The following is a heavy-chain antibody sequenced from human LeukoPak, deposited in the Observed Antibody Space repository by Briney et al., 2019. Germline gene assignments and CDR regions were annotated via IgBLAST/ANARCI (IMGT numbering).Heavy chain of an antibody. Sequence: ASVKVSCKASGYTFTTYGISWVRQAPGQGLEWMGWINPYNDNTNYAQNLQGRVTMTTVTSTTTAYMELRSLRSDDTAVYYCARRQHYYDSRDYSAYDAFDIWGQGTMVTVSS. CDR2: INPYNDNT. V-gene: IGHV1-18*01. D-gene: IGHD3-22*01. J-gene: IGHJ3*02. CDR3: ARRQHYYDSRDYSAYDAFDI. CDR1: GYTFTTYG.